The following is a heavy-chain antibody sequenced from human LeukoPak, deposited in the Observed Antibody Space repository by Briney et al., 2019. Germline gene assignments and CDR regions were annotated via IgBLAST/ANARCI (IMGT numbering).Heavy chain of an antibody. CDR3: GRDALVGYFSYYYMDV. V-gene: IGHV4-59*11. J-gene: IGHJ6*03. CDR2: ISNSGST. D-gene: IGHD2-15*01. CDR1: GCSISSHY. Sequence: PSETLPLTCTVSGCSISSHYWTWIRQSPVKGLEWIGDISNSGSTSYNPSLKSRVTISIDTSKNQFSLKLSSVTAADTAVYYCGRDALVGYFSYYYMDVWGKGTTVTVSS.